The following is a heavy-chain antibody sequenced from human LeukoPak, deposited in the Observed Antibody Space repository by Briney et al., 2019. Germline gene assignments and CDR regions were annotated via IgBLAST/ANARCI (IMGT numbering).Heavy chain of an antibody. CDR3: ATVPAASNYYYYYMDV. CDR2: INWNGGST. Sequence: GGSLRLSCAASGFTFDDYGMSWVCQAPGKGLEWVSGINWNGGSTGYADSVKGRFTISRDNAKNSLYLQMNSLRAEDTALYYCATVPAASNYYYYYMDVWGKGTTVTVSS. V-gene: IGHV3-20*04. D-gene: IGHD2-2*01. J-gene: IGHJ6*03. CDR1: GFTFDDYG.